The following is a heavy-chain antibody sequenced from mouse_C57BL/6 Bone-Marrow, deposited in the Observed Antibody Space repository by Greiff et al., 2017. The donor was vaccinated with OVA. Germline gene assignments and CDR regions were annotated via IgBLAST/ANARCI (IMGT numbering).Heavy chain of an antibody. Sequence: QVQLQQSGAELARPGASVKLSCKASGYTFTSYGISWVKQRTGQGLEWIGEIYPRSGNTYYNEKFKGKGTLTADKSSSTAYMELRSLTSEDSAVYFCARLGLRHYAMDYWGQGTSVTVSS. J-gene: IGHJ4*01. D-gene: IGHD2-4*01. CDR3: ARLGLRHYAMDY. V-gene: IGHV1-81*01. CDR2: IYPRSGNT. CDR1: GYTFTSYG.